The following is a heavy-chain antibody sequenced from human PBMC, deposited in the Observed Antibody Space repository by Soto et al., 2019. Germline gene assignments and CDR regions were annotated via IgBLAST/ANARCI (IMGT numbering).Heavy chain of an antibody. V-gene: IGHV4-34*01. CDR3: ARGPGYSYGYSVYYYYYGMDV. J-gene: IGHJ6*02. CDR1: GGSLSGIY. Sequence: SETLSLTCVVYGGSLSGIYWTWVRQPPGKGLEWIGEINHSGSTNYSPSLEGRVTISLDTSNNQFSLKLSSVTAADTAVSYCARGPGYSYGYSVYYYYYGMDVWGQGTTVTVSS. D-gene: IGHD5-18*01. CDR2: INHSGST.